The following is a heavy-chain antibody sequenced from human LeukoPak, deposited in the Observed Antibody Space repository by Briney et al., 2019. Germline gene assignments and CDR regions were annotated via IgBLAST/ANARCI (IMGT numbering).Heavy chain of an antibody. V-gene: IGHV4-59*01. CDR2: ICYSGST. Sequence: SETLSPTCTVSGGSISSYYWSWIRQPPGKGLEWIGYICYSGSTNYNPSLKSRVTISVDTSKNQFSLKLSSVTAADTAVYYCARGEYSSSWYYLDVWGKGTTVTVSS. D-gene: IGHD6-6*01. CDR3: ARGEYSSSWYYLDV. CDR1: GGSISSYY. J-gene: IGHJ6*03.